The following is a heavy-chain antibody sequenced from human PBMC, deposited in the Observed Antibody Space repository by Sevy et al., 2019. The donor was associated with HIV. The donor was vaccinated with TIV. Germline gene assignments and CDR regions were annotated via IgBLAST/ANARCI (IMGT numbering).Heavy chain of an antibody. Sequence: GGSLRLSCAASGFTFNTYSLIWLRQTPGKGLEWLSFIGTAAGVTYYADSVKGRFTISRDNAKNSLYLQMNSLRDEDTAVYYCARCPGHYSIDYWGQGTLVTVSS. J-gene: IGHJ4*02. CDR3: ARCPGHYSIDY. D-gene: IGHD2-21*01. CDR1: GFTFNTYS. V-gene: IGHV3-48*02. CDR2: IGTAAGVT.